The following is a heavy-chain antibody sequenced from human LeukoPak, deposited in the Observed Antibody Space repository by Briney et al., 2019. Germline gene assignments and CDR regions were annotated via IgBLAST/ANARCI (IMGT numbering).Heavy chain of an antibody. J-gene: IGHJ4*02. CDR3: AKIVVVPAAIRDDY. D-gene: IGHD2-2*02. V-gene: IGHV3-23*01. CDR2: ISGSGGST. Sequence: GASLRLSCAASGFTFSSHAMSWVRQVPGKGLEWVSGISGSGGSTYYADSVKGRFTISRDNSKNTLYLQMHSLRAEDTAVYYCAKIVVVPAAIRDDYWGQGTLVTVSS. CDR1: GFTFSSHA.